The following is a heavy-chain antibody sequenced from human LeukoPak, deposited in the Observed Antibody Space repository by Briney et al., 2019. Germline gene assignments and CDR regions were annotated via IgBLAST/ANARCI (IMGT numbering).Heavy chain of an antibody. CDR1: GFTFSSYA. CDR3: AKDHKGSFYPYYFDS. Sequence: GGSLRLSCAASGFTFSSYAMSWVRQAPGKGLEWVSGISAGGGTTFYADSVKGRFTISRDTSNNTLYLQMDSLRAEDTAIYYCAKDHKGSFYPYYFDSWGQGTVVTVSS. V-gene: IGHV3-23*01. J-gene: IGHJ4*02. CDR2: ISAGGGTT. D-gene: IGHD5/OR15-5a*01.